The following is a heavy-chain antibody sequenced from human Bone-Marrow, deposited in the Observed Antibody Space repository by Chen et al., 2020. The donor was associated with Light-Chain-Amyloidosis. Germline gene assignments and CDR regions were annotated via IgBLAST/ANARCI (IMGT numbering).Heavy chain of an antibody. J-gene: IGHJ4*02. D-gene: IGHD6-6*01. CDR2: INHSGST. V-gene: IGHV4-34*01. Sequence: QVQLQQWGAGLLKPSETLSLTCAVYGGSFSGYYWSWIRQPPGKGLEWIGEINHSGSTNYNPSLKSRVTISVDTSKNQFSLKLSSVTAADTAVYYCARGLFRIAARFDYWGQGTLVTVSS. CDR3: ARGLFRIAARFDY. CDR1: GGSFSGYY.